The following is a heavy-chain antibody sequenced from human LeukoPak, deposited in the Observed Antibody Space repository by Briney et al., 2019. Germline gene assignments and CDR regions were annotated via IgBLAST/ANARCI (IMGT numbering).Heavy chain of an antibody. V-gene: IGHV3-21*01. Sequence: GGSLRLSCADSGFTFSPYSMKWVRQAPGKGLEWVSSISSSSGHIYYADSVKGRFTISRDNAKNSLYLQMNSLRAEDTAVYYCAREYCSGGSCYSDYYYYYMDVWGKGTTVTVSS. CDR3: AREYCSGGSCYSDYYYYYMDV. D-gene: IGHD2-15*01. J-gene: IGHJ6*03. CDR1: GFTFSPYS. CDR2: ISSSSGHI.